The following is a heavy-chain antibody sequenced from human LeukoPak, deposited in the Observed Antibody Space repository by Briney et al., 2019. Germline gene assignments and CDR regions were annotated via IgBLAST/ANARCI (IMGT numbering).Heavy chain of an antibody. CDR1: GFTFSSYG. D-gene: IGHD1-26*01. CDR3: ARDVAVGATSAFDI. J-gene: IGHJ3*02. CDR2: IWYDGSKK. Sequence: GGSLRLSCAASGFTFSSYGFYWVRQAPDKGLEWVALIWYDGSKKYYADSVKGRFTISRDSSKNTLYLQMNSLRVEDTAVYYCARDVAVGATSAFDIWGQGTMVTVSS. V-gene: IGHV3-33*01.